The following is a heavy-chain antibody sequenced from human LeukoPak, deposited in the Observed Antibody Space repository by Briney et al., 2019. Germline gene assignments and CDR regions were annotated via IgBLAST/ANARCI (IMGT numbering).Heavy chain of an antibody. D-gene: IGHD6-19*01. J-gene: IGHJ4*02. V-gene: IGHV3-21*01. Sequence: PGGSLRLSRAASGFTFSSYSMNWVRQAPGKGLEWVSSISSSSSYIYYADSVKGRSTISRDNAKNSLYLQMNSLRAEDTAVYYCARDPGSGWSSFDYWGQGTLVTVSS. CDR3: ARDPGSGWSSFDY. CDR1: GFTFSSYS. CDR2: ISSSSSYI.